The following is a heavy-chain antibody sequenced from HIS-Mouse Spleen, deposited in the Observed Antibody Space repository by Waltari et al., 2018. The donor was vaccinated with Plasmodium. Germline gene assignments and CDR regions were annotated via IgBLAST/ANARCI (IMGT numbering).Heavy chain of an antibody. J-gene: IGHJ4*02. V-gene: IGHV3-9*01. Sequence: EVQLVESGVALVHPGSSLRPSCPPSGFTFYDYAIHWVRQAPGKGLEWVSGSSGNSGSIGYADSVKGRFTISRDNAKNSLYLQMNSLRAEDTALYYCAKDILPSIAARLPDYWGQGTLVTVSS. CDR1: GFTFYDYA. CDR3: AKDILPSIAARLPDY. D-gene: IGHD6-6*01. CDR2: SSGNSGSI.